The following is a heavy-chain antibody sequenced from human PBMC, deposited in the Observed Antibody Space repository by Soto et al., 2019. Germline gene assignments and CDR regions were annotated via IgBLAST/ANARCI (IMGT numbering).Heavy chain of an antibody. CDR1: GFTLSSTA. CDR2: IDANGGAT. J-gene: IGHJ4*02. CDR3: TKGATATGY. Sequence: EAQLLEAGGGLIQPRGSLRVSWAASGFTLSSTAMSWVRQAPGRGLEWVSSIDANGGATYYADSVKGRFTISRDNSKNTLYLRMNSLRVEDTALYYCTKGATATGYWGQGTLVTVSS. D-gene: IGHD4-17*01. V-gene: IGHV3-23*01.